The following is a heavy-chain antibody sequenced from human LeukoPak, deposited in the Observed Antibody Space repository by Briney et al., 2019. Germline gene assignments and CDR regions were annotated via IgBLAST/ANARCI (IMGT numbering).Heavy chain of an antibody. Sequence: GASVKVSCKASGYTFTCYYMHWVRQAPGQGLEWMGWINPNSGGTNYAQKFQGRVTMTRDTSISTAYMELSRLRSDDTAVYYCARDRFGVVLPLYYYYYMDVWGKGTTVTVSS. V-gene: IGHV1-2*02. J-gene: IGHJ6*03. CDR2: INPNSGGT. D-gene: IGHD3-3*01. CDR1: GYTFTCYY. CDR3: ARDRFGVVLPLYYYYYMDV.